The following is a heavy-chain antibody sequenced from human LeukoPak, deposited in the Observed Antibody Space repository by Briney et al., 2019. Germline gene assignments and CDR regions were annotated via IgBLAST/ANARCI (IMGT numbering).Heavy chain of an antibody. Sequence: GGSLRLSCAASGFTFSSYAMSWVRQAPGKGLEWVSAISGSGGSTYYADSVKGRFTISRDNSKNTLYLQMNSLRAEDTAVYFFAKERNYFEIFTGYHFATSDYWGQGTLVTVSS. D-gene: IGHD3-9*01. CDR2: ISGSGGST. J-gene: IGHJ4*01. CDR1: GFTFSSYA. CDR3: AKERNYFEIFTGYHFATSDY. V-gene: IGHV3-23*01.